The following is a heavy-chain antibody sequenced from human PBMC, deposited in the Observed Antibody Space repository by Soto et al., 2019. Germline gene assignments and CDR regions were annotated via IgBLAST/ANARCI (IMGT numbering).Heavy chain of an antibody. D-gene: IGHD4-4*01. CDR2: ISYDGSNK. Sequence: QVQLVESGGGVVQPGRSLRLSCAASGFTFSSYGMHWVRQAPGKGLEWVAVISYDGSNKYYADSVKGRFTISRDNSKNTRYLQMNSLRAEDTAVYYWAKELLHSPYYYYYGMDVWGQGTTVTVSS. CDR3: AKELLHSPYYYYYGMDV. CDR1: GFTFSSYG. J-gene: IGHJ6*02. V-gene: IGHV3-30*18.